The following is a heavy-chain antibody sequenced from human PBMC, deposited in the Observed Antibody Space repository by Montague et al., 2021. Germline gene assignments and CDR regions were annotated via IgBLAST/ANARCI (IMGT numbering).Heavy chain of an antibody. CDR3: ARGGLRNYYCYMDV. D-gene: IGHD3-16*01. CDR2: IKSDGLLA. V-gene: IGHV3-74*01. J-gene: IGHJ6*03. Sequence: SLRLYCAASGFTFRSYWMHLVRQAPGKGLVWVSRIKSDGLLAIYADSVKGRFTISRDNAKDTLHLQMNSLRAEGTTTYYCARGGLRNYYCYMDVWGKGTTVTVSS. CDR1: GFTFRSYW.